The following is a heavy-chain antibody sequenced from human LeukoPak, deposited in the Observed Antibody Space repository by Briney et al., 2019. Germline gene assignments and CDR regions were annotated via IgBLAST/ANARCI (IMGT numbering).Heavy chain of an antibody. CDR1: GFTLSSFG. CDR3: AKDADTATIYWYFDL. CDR2: ISDDGSNT. D-gene: IGHD5-18*01. V-gene: IGHV3-30*18. Sequence: GGSLRLSCTASGFTLSSFGMHWVRQAPGKGLEWAAVISDDGSNTYYADSVKGRFTISRDNSKNTLYLQMNSLTPEDTAVYYCAKDADTATIYWYFDLWGRGTLVTVSS. J-gene: IGHJ2*01.